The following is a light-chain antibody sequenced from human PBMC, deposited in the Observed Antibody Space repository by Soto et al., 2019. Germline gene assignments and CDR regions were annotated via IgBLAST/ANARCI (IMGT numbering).Light chain of an antibody. CDR1: SSNIGARYD. V-gene: IGLV1-40*01. Sequence: QSVLTQPPSVSGAPGQRVTISCTGSSSNIGARYDVHWYQHLPGTAPKLLIDGNNNRPSGVPDRFSGSKSGTSASLAITGLQADDEADYYCQSYDSSLTAGVFGGGTKLTVL. CDR2: GNN. J-gene: IGLJ2*01. CDR3: QSYDSSLTAGV.